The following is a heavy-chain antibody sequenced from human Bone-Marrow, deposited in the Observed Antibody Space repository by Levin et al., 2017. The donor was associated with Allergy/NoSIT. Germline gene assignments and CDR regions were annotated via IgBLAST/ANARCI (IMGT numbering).Heavy chain of an antibody. CDR3: TTDVHCSGGSCYSNGAFDI. CDR2: IKSKTDGGTT. D-gene: IGHD2-15*01. CDR1: GFTFSNAW. V-gene: IGHV3-15*01. J-gene: IGHJ3*02. Sequence: GGSLRLSCAASGFTFSNAWMSWVRQAPGKGLEWVGRIKSKTDGGTTDYAAPVKGRFTISRDDSKNTLYLQMNSLKTEDTAVYYCTTDVHCSGGSCYSNGAFDIWGQGTMVTVSS.